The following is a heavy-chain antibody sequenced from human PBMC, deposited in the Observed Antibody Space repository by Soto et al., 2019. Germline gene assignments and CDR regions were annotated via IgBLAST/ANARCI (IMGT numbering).Heavy chain of an antibody. D-gene: IGHD6-25*01. J-gene: IGHJ5*02. CDR3: AGQTFTIAAASYGRSNWFDP. CDR2: IYFTGNT. V-gene: IGHV4-39*01. CDR1: GGSITSSSHF. Sequence: SETLYLTCTVYGGSITSSSHFWGWVRQPPGKGLEWIGTIYFTGNTYYTPSLKSRLTMSIDTSKSEFSLRLNSVTAADTAVYYCAGQTFTIAAASYGRSNWFDPWGPGTLVTVS.